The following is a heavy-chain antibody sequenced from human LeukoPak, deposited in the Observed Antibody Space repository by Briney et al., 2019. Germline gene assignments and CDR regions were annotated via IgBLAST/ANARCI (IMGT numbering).Heavy chain of an antibody. Sequence: ASVKASCKPSGYTSTIDDTSSGRPATRQGGWWVGWIKTIIGNTSHAQKFQGRVTMPRNTSIRTAYMELSSLRSEDTAVYYCAGASYNWLIDGVWGLLSFDPWGQGTLVTVSS. D-gene: IGHD1-20*01. V-gene: IGHV1-8*01. J-gene: IGHJ5*02. CDR1: GYTSTIDD. CDR3: AGASYNWLIDGVWGLLSFDP. CDR2: IKTIIGNT.